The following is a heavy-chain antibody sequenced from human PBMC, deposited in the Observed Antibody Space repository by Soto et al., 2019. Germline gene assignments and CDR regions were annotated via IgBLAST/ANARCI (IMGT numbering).Heavy chain of an antibody. CDR3: ARVGGTMVRGVIPYYYYGMDV. D-gene: IGHD3-10*01. J-gene: IGHJ6*02. Sequence: EVQLVETGGGLIQPGGSLRLSCAASGFTVSSNYMSWVRQAPGKGLEWVSVIYSGGSTYYADSVKGRFTISRDNSKNTLYLQMNSLRAEDTALYYCARVGGTMVRGVIPYYYYGMDVWGQGTTVTVSS. CDR2: IYSGGST. V-gene: IGHV3-53*02. CDR1: GFTVSSNY.